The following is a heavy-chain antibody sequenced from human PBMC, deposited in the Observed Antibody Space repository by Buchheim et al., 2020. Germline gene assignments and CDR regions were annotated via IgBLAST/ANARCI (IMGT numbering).Heavy chain of an antibody. D-gene: IGHD1-26*01. V-gene: IGHV3-23*01. Sequence: EVQLLESGGGLVQPGGSLRLSCAASGFTFSSYAMSWVRQAPGKGLEWVSVISGSGGSGGSIYYADCVMGRFTISRDNSMNILYLQMNSLRAEDTAVYYCVKDGRRSGSYFEYWGQGTL. J-gene: IGHJ4*02. CDR2: ISGSGGSGGSI. CDR1: GFTFSSYA. CDR3: VKDGRRSGSYFEY.